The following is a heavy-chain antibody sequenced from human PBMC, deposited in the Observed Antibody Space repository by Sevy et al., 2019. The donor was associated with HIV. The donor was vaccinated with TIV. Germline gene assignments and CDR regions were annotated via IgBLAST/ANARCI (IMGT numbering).Heavy chain of an antibody. D-gene: IGHD2-8*02. CDR3: AKNTAAVGVGGFDY. CDR2: IQFDGSSQ. CDR1: GFTFSYSG. V-gene: IGHV3-30*02. Sequence: GGSLRLSCAASGFTFSYSGMHWVRQAPGMGLEWVTFIQFDGSSQYYADSVKGRFTILRDNSKNTLYLQMNSLRGDDTAVYYCAKNTAAVGVGGFDYWGQRALVTVSS. J-gene: IGHJ4*02.